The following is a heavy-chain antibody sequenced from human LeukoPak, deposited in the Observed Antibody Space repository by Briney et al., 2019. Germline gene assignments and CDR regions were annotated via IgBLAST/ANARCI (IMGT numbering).Heavy chain of an antibody. Sequence: NTSETLSLTCTVSGGSISSYYWSWIRQPPGKGLEWIGYIYYSGSTNYNPSLKSRVTISVDTSKNQFSLKLSSVTAADTAVYYCARDLRDYYDSSGYPWYYYYYGMDVWGQGTTVTVSS. V-gene: IGHV4-59*01. J-gene: IGHJ6*02. D-gene: IGHD3-22*01. CDR3: ARDLRDYYDSSGYPWYYYYYGMDV. CDR2: IYYSGST. CDR1: GGSISSYY.